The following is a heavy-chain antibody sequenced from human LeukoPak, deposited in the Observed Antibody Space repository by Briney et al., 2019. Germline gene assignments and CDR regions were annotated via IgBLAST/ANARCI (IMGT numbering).Heavy chain of an antibody. V-gene: IGHV3-33*01. Sequence: GGSLRLSCAASGFTFSSYGMHWVRQAPGKGLEWVAVIWYDGSNKCYADSVKGRFTISRDNSKNTLYLQMNSLRAEDTAVCYCARDPSLYGSYYFDYWGQGTLVTVSS. J-gene: IGHJ4*02. CDR3: ARDPSLYGSYYFDY. CDR2: IWYDGSNK. D-gene: IGHD3-10*01. CDR1: GFTFSSYG.